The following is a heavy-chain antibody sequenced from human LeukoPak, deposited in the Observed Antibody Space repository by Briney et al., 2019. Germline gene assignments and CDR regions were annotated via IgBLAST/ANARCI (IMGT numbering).Heavy chain of an antibody. CDR2: TYYRSKWYN. J-gene: IGHJ6*02. CDR1: GDSVSSNSAA. D-gene: IGHD3-22*01. CDR3: ARGQWLLYFYYYGMDV. Sequence: SQTLSLTCAISGDSVSSNSAAWNWIRQSPSRGLELLGRTYYRSKWYNDYAVSVKSRITINPYTYKNQFSLQLNSVTHEDTALYDCARGQWLLYFYYYGMDVWGQGTTVTVSS. V-gene: IGHV6-1*01.